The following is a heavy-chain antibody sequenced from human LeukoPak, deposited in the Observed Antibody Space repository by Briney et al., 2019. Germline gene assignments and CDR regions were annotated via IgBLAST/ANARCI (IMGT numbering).Heavy chain of an antibody. V-gene: IGHV1-18*04. CDR1: GYTFTSYG. Sequence: ASVTVSCKASGYTFTSYGISWVRQAPGQGLEWMGWISAYNGNTSYAQKLQGRVTMTTDTSTSTAYMELRSLRSDDTAVYYCARDGLLWFGELLFDYWGQGTLVTVSS. J-gene: IGHJ4*02. D-gene: IGHD3-10*01. CDR2: ISAYNGNT. CDR3: ARDGLLWFGELLFDY.